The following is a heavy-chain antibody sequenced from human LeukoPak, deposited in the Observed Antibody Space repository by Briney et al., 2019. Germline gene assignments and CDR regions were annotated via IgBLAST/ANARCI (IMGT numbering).Heavy chain of an antibody. D-gene: IGHD3-3*01. V-gene: IGHV4-59*08. J-gene: IGHJ4*02. CDR2: VYNSGIT. CDR1: GGSITTYS. CDR3: ARTYYDFWSGYYI. Sequence: SETLSLTCTVSGGSITTYSWNWIRQPPGKGLEWIGHVYNSGITKYNPSLKSRVTISVDTSVNQFSLKLTSVTAADTAVYYCARTYYDFWSGYYIWGQGTLVTVSS.